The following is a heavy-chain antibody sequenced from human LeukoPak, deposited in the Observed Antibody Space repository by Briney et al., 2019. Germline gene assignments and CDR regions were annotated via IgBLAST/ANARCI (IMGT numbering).Heavy chain of an antibody. J-gene: IGHJ4*02. CDR1: GFFFSNYG. D-gene: IGHD5-18*01. CDR3: ARDGYSYGYPIDY. CDR2: IGGSGDRT. Sequence: GGSLRLSCEASGFFFSNYGMNWVRLTPGKGLEWVSGIGGSGDRTYYADSVKGRFTISRDNAKNSLYLQMNSLRAEDTAVYYCARDGYSYGYPIDYWGQGTLVTVSS. V-gene: IGHV3-23*01.